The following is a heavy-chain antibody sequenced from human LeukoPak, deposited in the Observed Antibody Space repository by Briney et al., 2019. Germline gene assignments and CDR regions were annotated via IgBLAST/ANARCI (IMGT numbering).Heavy chain of an antibody. V-gene: IGHV3-7*01. J-gene: IGHJ5*02. D-gene: IGHD4-23*01. CDR3: ARSRWPEDL. Sequence: GGSLRLSCAASGFTFSSYAMSWVRQAPGKGLEWVANINRDGTETYYVGSVKGRFTISIDNAKNSVFLQMNSLRTEDTAIYYCARSRWPEDLWGRGTLVTVSS. CDR1: GFTFSSYA. CDR2: INRDGTET.